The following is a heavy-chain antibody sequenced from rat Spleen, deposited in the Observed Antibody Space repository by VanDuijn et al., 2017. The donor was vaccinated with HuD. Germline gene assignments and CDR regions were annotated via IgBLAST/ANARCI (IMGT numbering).Heavy chain of an antibody. Sequence: QVHLKESGPGLVQPSETLSLTCTVSGFSLSSYGVTWVRQPPGKGLEWMGVIWTGGSTSYNSLLKSRLSISRDISKSQVFLRMNSLQTEDTATYYCARDAGILRYWGQGVMVTVSS. CDR3: ARDAGILRY. D-gene: IGHD1-6*01. J-gene: IGHJ2*01. CDR2: IWTGGST. CDR1: GFSLSSYG. V-gene: IGHV2-13*01.